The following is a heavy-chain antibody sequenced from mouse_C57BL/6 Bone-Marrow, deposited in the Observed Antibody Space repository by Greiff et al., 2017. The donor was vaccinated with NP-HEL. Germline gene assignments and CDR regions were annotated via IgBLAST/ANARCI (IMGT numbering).Heavy chain of an antibody. CDR2: IDPSDSET. V-gene: IGHV1-52*01. CDR3: ARMRDYDDRYAMGY. Sequence: QVQLQQPGAELVRPGSSVKLSCKASGYTFTSYWMHWVKQRPIQGLEWIGNIDPSDSETHYNQKFKDKATLTVDKSSSTAYMQLSSLTSEDSAVYYCARMRDYDDRYAMGYWGQGTSVTVSS. J-gene: IGHJ4*01. CDR1: GYTFTSYW. D-gene: IGHD2-4*01.